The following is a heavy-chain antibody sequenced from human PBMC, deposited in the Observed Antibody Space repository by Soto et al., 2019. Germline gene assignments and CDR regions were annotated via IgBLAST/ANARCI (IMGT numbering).Heavy chain of an antibody. D-gene: IGHD2-15*01. Sequence: WASVKVSCKASGGTFSSYAISWVREAPGQGLEWMGGIIPIFGTANYAQKFQGRVTITADESTSTAYMELSSLRSEDTAVYYCARALEGYCSGGSCYMVSYYYGMDVWGQGTTVT. V-gene: IGHV1-69*13. CDR1: GGTFSSYA. J-gene: IGHJ6*02. CDR2: IIPIFGTA. CDR3: ARALEGYCSGGSCYMVSYYYGMDV.